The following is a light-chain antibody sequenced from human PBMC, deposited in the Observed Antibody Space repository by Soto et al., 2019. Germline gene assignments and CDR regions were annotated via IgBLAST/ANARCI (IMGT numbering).Light chain of an antibody. Sequence: EIVMTQSPATLSVSPGERATLSCRASQSLSSNLAWYQQKPGQAPRLLIYGASTRATGIPARVSGSGSGTEFTLTISSLQSEAFAVYYCQQYNNWPLTFGGGTKVEIK. CDR3: QQYNNWPLT. V-gene: IGKV3-15*01. CDR2: GAS. CDR1: QSLSSN. J-gene: IGKJ4*01.